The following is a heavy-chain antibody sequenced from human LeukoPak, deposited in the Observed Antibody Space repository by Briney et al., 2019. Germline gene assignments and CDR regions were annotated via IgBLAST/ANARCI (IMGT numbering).Heavy chain of an antibody. CDR3: PSPYSSRWYELCY. CDR1: GFTVSSNY. V-gene: IGHV3-66*01. J-gene: IGHJ4*02. D-gene: IGHD6-13*01. CDR2: IHSGGTT. Sequence: GGSLTLSCAASGFTVSSNYMSWVRQAEGKGLEWVSVIHSGGTTYYADSVKGRFTISRDNAKDQLYLQMNSLRAEETAVYYFPSPYSSRWYELCYWGQGTLVTVSS.